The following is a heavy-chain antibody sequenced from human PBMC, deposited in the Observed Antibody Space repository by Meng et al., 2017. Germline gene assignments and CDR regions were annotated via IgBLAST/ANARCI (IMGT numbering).Heavy chain of an antibody. Sequence: HAQLCAEVLLTPPAPLPLSTVVYVGSFSGYYWRWIRQPPEKGLVWIGEINHSRSTNYNPSLKSRVTISVDTSTNQLSLKLSSVTAADTAVYYCARRGIAARPFYYWGQGTLVTVSS. V-gene: IGHV4-34*01. CDR2: INHSRST. D-gene: IGHD6-6*01. CDR3: ARRGIAARPFYY. CDR1: VGSFSGYY. J-gene: IGHJ4*02.